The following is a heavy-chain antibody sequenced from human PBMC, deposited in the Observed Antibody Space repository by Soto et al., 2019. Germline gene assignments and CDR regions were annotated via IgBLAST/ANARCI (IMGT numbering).Heavy chain of an antibody. J-gene: IGHJ4*02. Sequence: SETLSLTCAVYGGSFSGYYWTWIRQPPGTGLEWIGEINHSGSTKYNPSLKSRVTISVDTSKNQFFLKLTSVTAADTAVYYCARDKITGLFDYWGQGTLVTVSS. D-gene: IGHD2-8*02. CDR3: ARDKITGLFDY. CDR2: INHSGST. CDR1: GGSFSGYY. V-gene: IGHV4-34*01.